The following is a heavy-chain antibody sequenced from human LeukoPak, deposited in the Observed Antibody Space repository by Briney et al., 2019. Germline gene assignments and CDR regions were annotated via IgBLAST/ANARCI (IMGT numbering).Heavy chain of an antibody. V-gene: IGHV3-23*01. CDR2: ISGSGANT. J-gene: IGHJ6*03. CDR3: AKGLRSGYYYSMDV. CDR1: GFSFSSYA. Sequence: GGSLRLSCAASGFSFSSYAMSWVRQAPGRGLEWVSAISGSGANTYYADSVKGRFTISRDNSKNTLYLQMNSLRAEDTAVYYCAKGLRSGYYYSMDVWGKGTTVTVSS.